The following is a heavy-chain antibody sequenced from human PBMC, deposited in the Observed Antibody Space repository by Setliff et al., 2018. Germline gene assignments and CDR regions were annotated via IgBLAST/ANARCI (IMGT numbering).Heavy chain of an antibody. CDR1: GLTFNSYA. CDR2: ISYDGFKI. V-gene: IGHV3-30*03. CDR3: ARVRQSPYNWFDI. J-gene: IGHJ5*02. Sequence: GGSLRLSCAASGLTFNSYAMSWVRQAPGKGLEWVTFISYDGFKIYYAGSVKGRFTISRDNANNSLFLQLDSLRAEDTAVYYCARVRQSPYNWFDIWGQGTLVTVSS.